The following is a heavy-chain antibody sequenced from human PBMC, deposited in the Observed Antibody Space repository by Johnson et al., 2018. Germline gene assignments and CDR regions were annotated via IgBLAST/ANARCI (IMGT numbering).Heavy chain of an antibody. Sequence: VQLQESGGGLVQPGGSLRLSCAASGFTFSSYWMHWVRQAPGKGLVWVSRITRDGSSTSYADSVKGRFTISRDNAKNTLYLQMNSLRTEDTAVYYCARGAYYDSSGLLNMDVWGKGTTVTVSS. CDR1: GFTFSSYW. J-gene: IGHJ6*03. CDR2: ITRDGSST. V-gene: IGHV3-74*01. CDR3: ARGAYYDSSGLLNMDV. D-gene: IGHD3-22*01.